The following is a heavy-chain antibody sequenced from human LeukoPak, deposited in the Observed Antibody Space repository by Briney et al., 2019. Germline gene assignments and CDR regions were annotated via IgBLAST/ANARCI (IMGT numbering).Heavy chain of an antibody. CDR3: AKVGGSSWFDELFFVDY. CDR1: GFTFSSYA. Sequence: GGPLRLSCAASGFTFSSYAMSWVRQAPGKGLEWVSAISGSGGSTYYADSVKGRFTISRDNSKNTLYLQMNSLRAEDTAVYYCAKVGGSSWFDELFFVDYWGQGTLVTVSS. D-gene: IGHD6-13*01. J-gene: IGHJ4*02. CDR2: ISGSGGST. V-gene: IGHV3-23*01.